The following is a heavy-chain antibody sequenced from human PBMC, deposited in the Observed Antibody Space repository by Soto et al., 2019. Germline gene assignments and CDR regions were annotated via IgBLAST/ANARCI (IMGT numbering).Heavy chain of an antibody. CDR1: GFPFSTYA. V-gene: IGHV3-23*01. Sequence: EVQLLESGGNLVQPGGSLRLSCAGSGFPFSTYAVSWVRQTPGKGLEWVSAISPTGGSTYYAASVRGRFTISRDNSKNTVFQQMSGLRAEDTAIYSCAKAKRGILPTTTGGLDYWGQGTVLSVSS. CDR3: AKAKRGILPTTTGGLDY. D-gene: IGHD4-4*01. CDR2: ISPTGGST. J-gene: IGHJ4*02.